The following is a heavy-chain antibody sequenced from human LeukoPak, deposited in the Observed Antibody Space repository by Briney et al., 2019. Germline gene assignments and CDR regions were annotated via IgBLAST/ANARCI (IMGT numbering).Heavy chain of an antibody. CDR3: AASGSYHYYYYMDV. V-gene: IGHV1-3*03. D-gene: IGHD3-10*01. CDR1: GYTFTSYA. CDR2: INAGNGNT. Sequence: ASVKVSCKASGYTFTSYAMHWVRQAPGQRLEWMGWINAGNGNTKYSQEFQGRVTITRDTSASTAYMELSSLRSEDTAVYYCAASGSYHYYYYMDVWGKGTTVTISS. J-gene: IGHJ6*03.